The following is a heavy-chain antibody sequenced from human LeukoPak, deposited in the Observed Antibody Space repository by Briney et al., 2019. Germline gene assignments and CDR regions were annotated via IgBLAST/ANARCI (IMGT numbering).Heavy chain of an antibody. CDR1: GYSFTSYW. CDR3: ARHGPGDTYATDY. CDR2: IYPGDSDT. V-gene: IGHV5-51*01. Sequence: NRGESLKISCKGSGYSFTSYWIGWVRQMPGKGLEWMGIIYPGDSDTRYSPSFQGQVTISADKSISTAYLQWSSLKDSDTAMHYCARHGPGDTYATDYWGQGTLVTVSS. J-gene: IGHJ4*02. D-gene: IGHD5-18*01.